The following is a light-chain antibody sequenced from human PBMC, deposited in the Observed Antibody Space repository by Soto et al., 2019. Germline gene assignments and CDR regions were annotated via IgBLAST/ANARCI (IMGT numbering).Light chain of an antibody. Sequence: EIVLMQSPGTLSLSPVERATPYCGASQSVSSRYLAWYQQKPGQAPRLLIFGASSRATGIPDRFSGSGSGTDFTLTTNRLEPDDFAVSYCQHYGTLSWTFGQGPKVDIK. CDR3: QHYGTLSWT. CDR2: GAS. V-gene: IGKV3-20*01. CDR1: QSVSSRY. J-gene: IGKJ1*01.